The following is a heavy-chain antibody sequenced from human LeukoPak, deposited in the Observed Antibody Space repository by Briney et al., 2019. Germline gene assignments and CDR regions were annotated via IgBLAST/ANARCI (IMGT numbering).Heavy chain of an antibody. D-gene: IGHD3-22*01. CDR3: ARASTQPGYYESDYYYMDV. Sequence: GGSLRLSCAASGFTFSSYWMTWVRQAPGKGLELVANIKQDGSEKYYVDSVKGRFTISRDNAKNSLYLQMNSLRAEDTAVYYCARASTQPGYYESDYYYMDVWGKGTTVTVSS. CDR1: GFTFSSYW. V-gene: IGHV3-7*01. CDR2: IKQDGSEK. J-gene: IGHJ6*03.